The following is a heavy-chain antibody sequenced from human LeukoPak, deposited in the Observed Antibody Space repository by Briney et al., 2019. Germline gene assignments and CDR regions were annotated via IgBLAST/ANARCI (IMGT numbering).Heavy chain of an antibody. CDR1: GFAVSEYH. V-gene: IGHV3-72*01. J-gene: IGHJ4*02. Sequence: PGGSLRLSCVVSGFAVSEYHMDWVRQAPGKGLEWIGRSKNDGNSDTTENAASVRGRFTISRDDSKNAVYLQMNSLVTEDTAVYYCAAIAGPEHWGQGTLVTVSS. D-gene: IGHD6-13*01. CDR3: AAIAGPEH. CDR2: SKNDGNSDTT.